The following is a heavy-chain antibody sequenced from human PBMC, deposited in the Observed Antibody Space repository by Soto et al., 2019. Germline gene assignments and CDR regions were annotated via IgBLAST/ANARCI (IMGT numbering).Heavy chain of an antibody. CDR1: GGAFNNYI. D-gene: IGHD1-26*01. CDR3: ARGRDHPPVGLYFDS. CDR2: IIPMVGTP. Sequence: QVQLVQSGAEVKKPGSSVKVSCKASGGAFNNYIFDWVRQAPGQGLEWMGGIIPMVGTPKYAQTFQDRITISAAVSTSTAYMELTSLRFDDAAVYYCARGRDHPPVGLYFDSWGEGTRVTVSS. V-gene: IGHV1-69*01. J-gene: IGHJ4*02.